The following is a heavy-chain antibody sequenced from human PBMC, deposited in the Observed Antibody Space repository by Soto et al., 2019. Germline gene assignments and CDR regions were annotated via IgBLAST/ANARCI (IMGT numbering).Heavy chain of an antibody. CDR2: ISWNSGSI. CDR1: GFTFDDYA. D-gene: IGHD3-3*01. V-gene: IGHV3-9*01. CDR3: AKDISDFWRGYSKYYNNYIDV. J-gene: IGHJ6*03. Sequence: EVQLVESGGGLVQPGRSLRLSCAASGFTFDDYAMHWVRLAPGTGLEWVSGISWNSGSIAYADSVKGRFTISRDNAKNSLYLQMNLLRAEDTALYYCAKDISDFWRGYSKYYNNYIDVWGKGTTVTVS.